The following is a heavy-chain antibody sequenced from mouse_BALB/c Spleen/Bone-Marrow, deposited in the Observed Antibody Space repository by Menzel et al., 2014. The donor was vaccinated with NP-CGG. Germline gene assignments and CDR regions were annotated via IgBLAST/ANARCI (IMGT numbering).Heavy chain of an antibody. J-gene: IGHJ2*01. V-gene: IGHV3-2*02. D-gene: IGHD1-1*01. Sequence: ESGPGLVKPSQSLSLTCTVTGYSITSDYAWNWIRQFPGNKLEWMGYISYSGSTSYNPSLKSQISITRDTSKNQFFLQLNSVTTEDTATYYCARKDYYGSSNFDYWGQGTTLTVSS. CDR2: ISYSGST. CDR1: GYSITSDYA. CDR3: ARKDYYGSSNFDY.